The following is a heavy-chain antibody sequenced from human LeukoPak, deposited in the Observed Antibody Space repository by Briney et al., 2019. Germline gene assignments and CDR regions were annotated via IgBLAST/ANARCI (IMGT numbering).Heavy chain of an antibody. CDR3: ARGFGDYADYVDY. J-gene: IGHJ4*02. CDR2: MNPSSGNT. Sequence: ASVKVSCKASGYTSTSYDINWVRQATGQGLEWMGWMNPSSGNTGYAQKFQGRVTMTRNTSISTAYMELSSLRSEDTAVYYCARGFGDYADYVDYWGQGTLVTVSS. D-gene: IGHD3-16*01. CDR1: GYTSTSYD. V-gene: IGHV1-8*01.